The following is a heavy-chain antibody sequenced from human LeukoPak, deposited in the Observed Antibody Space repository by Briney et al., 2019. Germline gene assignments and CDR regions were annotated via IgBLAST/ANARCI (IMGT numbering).Heavy chain of an antibody. V-gene: IGHV4-39*07. CDR1: GGSISSSSYY. CDR2: IYYSGST. Sequence: SETLSLTCTVSGGSISSSSYYWGWIRQPPGKGLEWIGSIYYSGSTYYNPSLKSRVTISVDTSKNQFSLKLSSVTAADTAVYYCARGQQLTNGAFDIWGQGTMVTVSS. D-gene: IGHD6-13*01. J-gene: IGHJ3*02. CDR3: ARGQQLTNGAFDI.